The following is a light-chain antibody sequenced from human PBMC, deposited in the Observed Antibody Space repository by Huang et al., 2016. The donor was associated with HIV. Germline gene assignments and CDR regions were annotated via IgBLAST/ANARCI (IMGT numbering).Light chain of an antibody. V-gene: IGKV4-1*01. J-gene: IGKJ2*01. CDR2: WAS. CDR1: QSGLYNSNNKNY. Sequence: DIVMTQSPDSLAVSLGERATINCKSSQSGLYNSNNKNYLTWYQHKPGQPPKLLIYWASTRESGVPDRFSGSGSGTDFTLTISSLQAEDVAVYYCQQYYSTPYTFGQGTKLEIK. CDR3: QQYYSTPYT.